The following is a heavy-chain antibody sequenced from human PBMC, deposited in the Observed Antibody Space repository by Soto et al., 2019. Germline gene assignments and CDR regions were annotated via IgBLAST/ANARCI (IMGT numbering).Heavy chain of an antibody. V-gene: IGHV5-10-1*01. CDR3: ASSARGYCSSTSCRELGNYYGMDV. CDR2: IDPSDSYT. J-gene: IGHJ6*02. CDR1: GYSFTSYW. Sequence: EVQLVQSGAEVKKPGESLRISCKGSGYSFTSYWISWVRQMPGKGLEWMGRIDPSDSYTNYSPSFQGHVTISADKSISTAYLQWSSLKASDTAMYYCASSARGYCSSTSCRELGNYYGMDVWGQGTTVTVSS. D-gene: IGHD2-2*01.